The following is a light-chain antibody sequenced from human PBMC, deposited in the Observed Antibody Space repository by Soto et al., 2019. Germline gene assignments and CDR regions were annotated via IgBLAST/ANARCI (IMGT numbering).Light chain of an antibody. CDR3: AASDDSLSGYV. CDR1: SSNIGSNY. J-gene: IGLJ1*01. V-gene: IGLV1-47*01. Sequence: QSALTQPPSASGTPGQRVTLSCSGSSSNIGSNYVYWYQQLPGTAPKLLIYRNNQRPSGVPDRFSGSKSGTSASLAISGLRSQDEADYYCAASDDSLSGYVFGTGTKVTVL. CDR2: RNN.